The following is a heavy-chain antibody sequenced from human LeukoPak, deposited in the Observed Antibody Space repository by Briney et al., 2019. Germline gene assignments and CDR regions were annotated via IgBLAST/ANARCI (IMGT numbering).Heavy chain of an antibody. D-gene: IGHD4-11*01. CDR1: GGTFSSYA. J-gene: IGHJ5*02. V-gene: IGHV1-69*01. Sequence: GSSVKVSCKASGGTFSSYAISWVRQAPGQGLEWMGGIIPIFGTANYAQKSQGRVTITADESTSTAYMELSSLRSEDTAVYYCARRRGAVTTSWFDPWGQGTLVTVSS. CDR3: ARRRGAVTTSWFDP. CDR2: IIPIFGTA.